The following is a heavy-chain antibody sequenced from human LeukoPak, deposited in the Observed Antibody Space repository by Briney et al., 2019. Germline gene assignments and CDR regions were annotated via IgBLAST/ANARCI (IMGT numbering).Heavy chain of an antibody. D-gene: IGHD3-9*01. Sequence: GGSLRLSCAASGFTFSSYSMNWVRQAPGKGLEWVSSISSSSSYIYYADSVKGRFTIPRDNAKNSLYLQMNSLRAEDTAVYSCARGEYFDWLPHGHKAYYYYYGMDVWGQGTTVTVSS. J-gene: IGHJ6*02. CDR3: ARGEYFDWLPHGHKAYYYYYGMDV. CDR2: ISSSSSYI. CDR1: GFTFSSYS. V-gene: IGHV3-21*01.